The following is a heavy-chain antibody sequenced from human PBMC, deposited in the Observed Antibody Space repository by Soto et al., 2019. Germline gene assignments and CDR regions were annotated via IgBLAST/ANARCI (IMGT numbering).Heavy chain of an antibody. Sequence: QVQLVESGGGVVQPGRSLRLSCAASGFTFSSYGMHWVRQAPGKGLEWVEVIWYDGSNKYYADSVKGRFNISRDNSKNTLYLQMNSLSAEDTAVYYCARAEGVYVWYYFDYWGQGNLVTVSS. CDR1: GFTFSSYG. V-gene: IGHV3-33*01. J-gene: IGHJ4*02. D-gene: IGHD3-16*01. CDR2: IWYDGSNK. CDR3: ARAEGVYVWYYFDY.